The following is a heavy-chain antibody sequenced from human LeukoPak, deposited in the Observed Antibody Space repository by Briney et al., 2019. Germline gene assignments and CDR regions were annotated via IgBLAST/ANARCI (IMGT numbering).Heavy chain of an antibody. CDR2: ISGSGDST. V-gene: IGHV3-23*01. D-gene: IGHD1-26*01. Sequence: GGSLRLSCAASGFTFSTYAMSWVRQAPGKGLERVSGISGSGDSTYYADSVKGRFTISRDNSKNTLYLQMNSLSAEDTAVYYCAKVRGTVGATLGFFDYWGQGTLVTVSS. CDR1: GFTFSTYA. CDR3: AKVRGTVGATLGFFDY. J-gene: IGHJ4*02.